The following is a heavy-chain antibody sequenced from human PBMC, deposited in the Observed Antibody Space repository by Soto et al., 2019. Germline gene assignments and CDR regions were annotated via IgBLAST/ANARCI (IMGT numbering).Heavy chain of an antibody. Sequence: QVQLQESGPGLVKPSGTLSLTCAVSGDSIRSSWWSWVRQPPGKGLEWIGEISHSGDTNYNPSLKSRVTMSVDKSKNQFSLELSSVTAADTAVYYCARDCTNGYNLGYWGQGTLVTVSS. CDR2: ISHSGDT. CDR1: GDSIRSSW. CDR3: ARDCTNGYNLGY. V-gene: IGHV4-4*02. J-gene: IGHJ4*02. D-gene: IGHD2-8*01.